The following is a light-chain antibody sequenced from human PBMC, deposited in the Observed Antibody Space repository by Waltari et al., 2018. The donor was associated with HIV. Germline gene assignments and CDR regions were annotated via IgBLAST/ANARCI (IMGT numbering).Light chain of an antibody. Sequence: QSALTQPASVSGSPGQSVTIPCTGTSSDVGAYNYVSWYQQHPGKVPKLMIYQVRNRPSGISDRFSGSKSGNTASLIISGLQAEDEADYYCTSQTDRGTFVFGPGTKVTVL. CDR2: QVR. V-gene: IGLV2-14*01. CDR3: TSQTDRGTFV. CDR1: SSDVGAYNY. J-gene: IGLJ1*01.